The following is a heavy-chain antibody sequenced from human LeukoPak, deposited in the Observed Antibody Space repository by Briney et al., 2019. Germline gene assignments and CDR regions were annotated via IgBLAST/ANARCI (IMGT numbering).Heavy chain of an antibody. V-gene: IGHV1-2*02. CDR3: ARFFGYCGSTSCVREDAFDI. CDR1: GYTFTGYY. D-gene: IGHD2-2*03. Sequence: ASVKVSCKASGYTFTGYYMHWVRQAPGQGLEWMGWINPNSGGTNYAQKFQGRVTMTRDTSISTAYMELSRLRSDDTAVYYCARFFGYCGSTSCVREDAFDIWGQGTMVTVSS. CDR2: INPNSGGT. J-gene: IGHJ3*02.